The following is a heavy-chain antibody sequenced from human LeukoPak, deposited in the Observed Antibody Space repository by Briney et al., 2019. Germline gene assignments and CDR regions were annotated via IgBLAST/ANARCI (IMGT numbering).Heavy chain of an antibody. J-gene: IGHJ4*02. CDR1: GFTVSSNY. V-gene: IGHV3-53*01. Sequence: GGSLRLSCAASGFTVSSNYMSWVRQAPGKGLEWVSVIYSGGSKYYADSVKGRFTISRDNSKNTLYLQMNSLRAEDTAVYYCASPNYYDSSDYFFAFDYWGQGTLVTVSS. CDR3: ASPNYYDSSDYFFAFDY. CDR2: IYSGGSK. D-gene: IGHD3-22*01.